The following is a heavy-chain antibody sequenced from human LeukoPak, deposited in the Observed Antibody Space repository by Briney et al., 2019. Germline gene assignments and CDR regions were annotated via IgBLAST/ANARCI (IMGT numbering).Heavy chain of an antibody. J-gene: IGHJ4*02. V-gene: IGHV1-18*01. Sequence: ASVKVSCKASGYTFTSYGISWVRQAPGQGLEWMGWISAYNGNTNYAQKLQGRATMTTDTSTSTAYMELRSLRSDDTAVYHCARDAAPYYYDSSGLFDYWGQGTLVTVSS. CDR1: GYTFTSYG. D-gene: IGHD3-22*01. CDR3: ARDAAPYYYDSSGLFDY. CDR2: ISAYNGNT.